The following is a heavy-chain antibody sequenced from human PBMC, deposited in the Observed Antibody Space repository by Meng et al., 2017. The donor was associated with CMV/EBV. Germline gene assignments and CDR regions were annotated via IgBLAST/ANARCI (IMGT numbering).Heavy chain of an antibody. D-gene: IGHD3-3*01. CDR3: AGANYDFWSSYPLNYGMDV. V-gene: IGHV1-69*05. CDR2: IIPIFGTA. J-gene: IGHJ6*02. Sequence: SVKVSCKASGGTFSSYAISWVRQAPGQGLEWMGGIIPIFGTANYAQKFQGRVTITTDESTSTAYMELSSLRSEDTAVYYCAGANYDFWSSYPLNYGMDVWGQGTTVTVSS. CDR1: GGTFSSYA.